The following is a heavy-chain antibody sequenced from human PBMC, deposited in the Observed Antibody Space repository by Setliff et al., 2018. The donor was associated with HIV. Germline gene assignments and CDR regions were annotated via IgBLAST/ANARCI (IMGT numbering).Heavy chain of an antibody. Sequence: SETLSLTCAVYGGSFSGYYWSWIRQPPGTGLEWVGYIYSTGSTNYNPSLKSRVTILVDTSKNQFSLKLSSVTAADTAVYYCARGSSNTWYYYFDSWGQGTLVTVSS. CDR1: GGSFSGYY. J-gene: IGHJ4*02. D-gene: IGHD6-13*01. CDR3: ARGSSNTWYYYFDS. V-gene: IGHV4-59*01. CDR2: IYSTGST.